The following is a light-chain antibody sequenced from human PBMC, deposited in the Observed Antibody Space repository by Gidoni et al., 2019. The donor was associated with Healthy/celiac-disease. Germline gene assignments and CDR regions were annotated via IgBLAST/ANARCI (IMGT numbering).Light chain of an antibody. CDR2: QDS. V-gene: IGLV3-1*01. Sequence: SYELTQPPSVSVSPGHTASITCSGDKLGDKYACCYQQKPGQSPVLVINQDSKRPSGIPERFSGSNSGNTATLTISGTQAMDEADYYCQAWDSSTARYVFGTGTKVTVL. CDR3: QAWDSSTARYV. CDR1: KLGDKY. J-gene: IGLJ1*01.